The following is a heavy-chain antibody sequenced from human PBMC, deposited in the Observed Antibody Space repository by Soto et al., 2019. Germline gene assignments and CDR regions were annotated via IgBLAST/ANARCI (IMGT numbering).Heavy chain of an antibody. V-gene: IGHV1-18*04. D-gene: IGHD2-8*01. J-gene: IGHJ6*02. CDR2: ISAYNGNT. Sequence: GASVKLFWKASGYPFPSYYIHWVRQAPGRGLEWIGWISAYNGNTNFEQNLQGIVTMTTDTSTSTAYMELRSVRSGDTDVYSCAGGTISPNGPYRMDVLGQGTTVTVSS. CDR3: AGGTISPNGPYRMDV. CDR1: GYPFPSYY.